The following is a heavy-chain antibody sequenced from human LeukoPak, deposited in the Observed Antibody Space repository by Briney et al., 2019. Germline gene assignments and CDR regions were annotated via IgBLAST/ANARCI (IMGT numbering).Heavy chain of an antibody. V-gene: IGHV3-30*18. Sequence: GGSLRLSCAASGFTFSSFGMHWVRQAPGKGLEWVAVISNDESKKYHADSGKGRFTISRDNSKKTLYLQMNSLRPEDTAVYYCAKDRCRVWDCYFDYWGQGTLVTVSS. J-gene: IGHJ4*02. D-gene: IGHD1-26*01. CDR3: AKDRCRVWDCYFDY. CDR2: ISNDESKK. CDR1: GFTFSSFG.